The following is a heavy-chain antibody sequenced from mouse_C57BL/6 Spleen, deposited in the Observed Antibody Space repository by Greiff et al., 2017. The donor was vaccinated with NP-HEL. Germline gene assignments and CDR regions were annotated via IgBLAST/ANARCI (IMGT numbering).Heavy chain of an antibody. CDR3: ARRNYGSFFDY. CDR1: GFTFSDYG. CDR2: ISSGSSTI. V-gene: IGHV5-17*01. Sequence: EVQLVESGGGLVKPGGSLKLSCAASGFTFSDYGMHWVRQAPEKGLEWVAYISSGSSTIYYADTVKGRFTISRDNAKNTLFLQMTSLRSEDTAMYYCARRNYGSFFDYWGQGTTLTVSS. D-gene: IGHD1-1*01. J-gene: IGHJ2*01.